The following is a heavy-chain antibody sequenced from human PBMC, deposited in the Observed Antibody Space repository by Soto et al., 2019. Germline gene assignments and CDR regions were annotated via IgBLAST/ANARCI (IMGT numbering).Heavy chain of an antibody. V-gene: IGHV3-21*01. D-gene: IGHD4-4*01. CDR1: GFTFSSYS. CDR2: ISSISSYI. CDR3: AREDYSKFDY. Sequence: GGSLRLSCAASGFTFSSYSMNWVRQAPGKGLEWVSSISSISSYIYSADSVKGRFTISRDNAKNSLYLQMNRLRAEDTAVYYCAREDYSKFDYWGQGTLVTVSS. J-gene: IGHJ4*02.